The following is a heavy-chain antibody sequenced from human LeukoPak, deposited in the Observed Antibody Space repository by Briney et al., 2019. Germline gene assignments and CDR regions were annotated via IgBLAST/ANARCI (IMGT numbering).Heavy chain of an antibody. D-gene: IGHD3-3*01. CDR3: ARSNYYDFWSGYGMDV. V-gene: IGHV4-30-4*01. CDR1: GGSISSGDYY. Sequence: SQTLSLTCTVSGGSISSGDYYWSWIRQPPGKGLEWIGYIYYSGSTYYNPSLKSRVTISVDTSKNQFSLKLSSVTAADTAVYYCARSNYYDFWSGYGMDVWGPGTTVTVSS. J-gene: IGHJ6*02. CDR2: IYYSGST.